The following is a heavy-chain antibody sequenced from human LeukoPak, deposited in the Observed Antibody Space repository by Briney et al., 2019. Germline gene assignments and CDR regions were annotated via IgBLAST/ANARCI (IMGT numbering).Heavy chain of an antibody. CDR2: IRYDGSNK. D-gene: IGHD2-15*01. V-gene: IGHV3-30*02. CDR3: ARGPTSRGVAFDY. J-gene: IGHJ4*02. Sequence: AGGSLRLSCAASGFTFSSYAMSWVRQAPGKGLEWAAFIRYDGSNKYYADSVKGRFTISRDNSKNTLYLQMNSLRAEDTAVYYCARGPTSRGVAFDYWGQGTLVTVSS. CDR1: GFTFSSYA.